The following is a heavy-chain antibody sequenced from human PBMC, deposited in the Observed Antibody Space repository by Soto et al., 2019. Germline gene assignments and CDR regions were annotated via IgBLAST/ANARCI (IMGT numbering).Heavy chain of an antibody. Sequence: EVQLVESGGGLVQPGRSLRLSCAASGFTFDDYAMHWVRQAPGTGLEWVSGISWNSGSIGYADSVKGRFTISRDNAKNSLYLQMNSLRAEDTALYYCAKEGAGSFDYWGQGTLVTVSS. CDR2: ISWNSGSI. D-gene: IGHD1-26*01. CDR3: AKEGAGSFDY. CDR1: GFTFDDYA. J-gene: IGHJ4*02. V-gene: IGHV3-9*01.